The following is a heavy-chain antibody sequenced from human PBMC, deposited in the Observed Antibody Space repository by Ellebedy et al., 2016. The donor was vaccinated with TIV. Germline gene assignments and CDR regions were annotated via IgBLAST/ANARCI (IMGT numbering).Heavy chain of an antibody. V-gene: IGHV3-23*01. CDR1: GFTFSRYA. J-gene: IGHJ4*02. Sequence: PGGSLRLSCAASGFTFSRYAIGWVRQAPGKGLEWVSGIVGSGAQKYADSVKGRFTISRDNSKGTVDLQMNSLRVEDTAVYYCARDAADNGGKLDYWGQGALVTVSS. D-gene: IGHD4-23*01. CDR2: IVGSGA. CDR3: ARDAADNGGKLDY.